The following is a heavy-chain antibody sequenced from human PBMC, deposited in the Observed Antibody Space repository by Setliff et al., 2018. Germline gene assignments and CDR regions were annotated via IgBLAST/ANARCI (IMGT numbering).Heavy chain of an antibody. CDR1: GFTFNEHA. Sequence: GGSLRLSCVASGFTFNEHAMHWVRQAPGKGLEWVSSISGNSGKVGYADSVKDRFTISRDNAKNSLYLQMNSLRTEDMALYYCVKDGVGPTYTYFFDYWGQGTQVTVSS. D-gene: IGHD1-26*01. V-gene: IGHV3-9*03. J-gene: IGHJ4*02. CDR3: VKDGVGPTYTYFFDY. CDR2: ISGNSGKV.